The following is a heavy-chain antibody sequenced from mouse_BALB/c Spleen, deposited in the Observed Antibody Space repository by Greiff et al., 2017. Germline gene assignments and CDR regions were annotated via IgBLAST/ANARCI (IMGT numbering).Heavy chain of an antibody. Sequence: EVKLLESGPGLVKPSQSLSLTCTVTGYSITSDYAWNWIRQFPGNKLEWMGYISYSGSTSYNPSLKSRISITRDTSKNQFFLQLNSVTTEDTATYYCARSLDYGYAMDYWGQGTSVTVSS. D-gene: IGHD1-1*01. CDR3: ARSLDYGYAMDY. J-gene: IGHJ4*01. V-gene: IGHV3-2*02. CDR1: GYSITSDYA. CDR2: ISYSGST.